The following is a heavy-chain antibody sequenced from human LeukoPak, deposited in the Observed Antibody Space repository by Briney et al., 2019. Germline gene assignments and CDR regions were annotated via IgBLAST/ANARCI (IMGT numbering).Heavy chain of an antibody. D-gene: IGHD3-3*01. CDR1: GFTVSSNY. J-gene: IGHJ6*03. CDR3: AKDVTMSGVNFMDV. Sequence: PGGSLRLSCAASGFTVSSNYMSWVRQAPGKGLEWVSAISGSGGSTYYADSVKGRFTISRDNSKNTLYLQMNSLRAEDTAVYYCAKDVTMSGVNFMDVWGKGITVTVSS. V-gene: IGHV3-23*01. CDR2: ISGSGGST.